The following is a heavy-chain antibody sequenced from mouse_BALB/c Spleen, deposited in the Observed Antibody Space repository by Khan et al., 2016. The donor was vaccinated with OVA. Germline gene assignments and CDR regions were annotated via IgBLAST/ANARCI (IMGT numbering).Heavy chain of an antibody. Sequence: VQLKESGAELVKPGASLKLSCTASGFNIKDTYLHWVKQRPKQGLEWIGRIAPANGNTEYDPKFQGKATITADTSSNTSYLQLNSLASEDTAVYDYALTSYDPRDFEVWGAGTTVTVSS. CDR1: GFNIKDTY. D-gene: IGHD2-3*01. CDR2: IAPANGNT. V-gene: IGHV14-3*02. CDR3: ALTSYDPRDFEV. J-gene: IGHJ1*01.